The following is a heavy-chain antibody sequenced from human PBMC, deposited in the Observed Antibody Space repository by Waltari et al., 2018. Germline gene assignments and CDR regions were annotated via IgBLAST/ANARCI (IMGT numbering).Heavy chain of an antibody. D-gene: IGHD3-10*01. CDR1: GGSISSYY. CDR3: ARGRGATMVRGVYFDY. V-gene: IGHV4-59*01. Sequence: QVQLQESGPGLVKPSETLSLTCTVSGGSISSYYWSWIRHPPGKGLEWIGYIYYSGSTNYNPSLKSRVTISVDTSKNQFSLKLSSVTAADTAVYYCARGRGATMVRGVYFDYWGQGTLVTVSS. CDR2: IYYSGST. J-gene: IGHJ4*02.